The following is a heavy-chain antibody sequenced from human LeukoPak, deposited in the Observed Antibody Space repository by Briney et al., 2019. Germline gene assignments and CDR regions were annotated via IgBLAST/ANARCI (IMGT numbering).Heavy chain of an antibody. CDR3: ARVYYGSGRPYFGMDV. CDR2: IYYSGST. Sequence: SETLSLTCTVSGGSTGSSSYYWGWIRQPPGKGLEWIGNIYYSGSTYYNPSLKSRVTISLDTSENQFSLKLTSVTAADTAVYYCARVYYGSGRPYFGMDVWGQGTTVTVSS. CDR1: GGSTGSSSYY. J-gene: IGHJ6*02. D-gene: IGHD3-10*01. V-gene: IGHV4-39*07.